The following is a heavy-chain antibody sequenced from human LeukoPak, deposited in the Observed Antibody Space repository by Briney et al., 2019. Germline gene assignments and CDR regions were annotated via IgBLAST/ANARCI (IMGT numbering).Heavy chain of an antibody. V-gene: IGHV3-30-3*01. Sequence: GGSLRLSCAASGFTFSSSALHWVRQTPGKGLEWVAVLSCDGSNKNLADSVKGRFTISRDNAKNSLYLQMNSLRAEDTAVYYCARGYLYSSSWLVGYWGQGTLVTVSS. D-gene: IGHD6-13*01. CDR3: ARGYLYSSSWLVGY. CDR1: GFTFSSSA. CDR2: LSCDGSNK. J-gene: IGHJ4*02.